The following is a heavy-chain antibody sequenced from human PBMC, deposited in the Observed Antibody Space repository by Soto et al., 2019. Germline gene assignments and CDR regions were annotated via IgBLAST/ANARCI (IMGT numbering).Heavy chain of an antibody. Sequence: QITLRESGPSLVKPTETLTLTCTFSGFSLTTTGLGVGWVRQPPGKALEWLAVVFWDDGERYRPSLKTRVTLTKDTSKHQVVLTMTNMDPVDTATYYCTQIYGSGSWGWYFHSWGQGSLVTVSS. V-gene: IGHV2-5*02. D-gene: IGHD1-26*01. CDR1: GFSLTTTGLG. J-gene: IGHJ4*02. CDR2: VFWDDGE. CDR3: TQIYGSGSWGWYFHS.